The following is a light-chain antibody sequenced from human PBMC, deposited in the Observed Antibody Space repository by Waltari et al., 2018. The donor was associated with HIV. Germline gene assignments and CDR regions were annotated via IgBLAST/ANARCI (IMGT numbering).Light chain of an antibody. CDR3: QQYRSSPQT. CDR1: QSVNSNS. V-gene: IGKV3-20*01. Sequence: EVVLTQSPDTLSLSPGEGAVLSCRASQSVNSNSLAWYQQKPGQAPRLLIFAASSRATGIPDRFSGSGSGTDFTLAISGLKPEDFATYYCQQYRSSPQTFGQGTKLEIK. J-gene: IGKJ2*01. CDR2: AAS.